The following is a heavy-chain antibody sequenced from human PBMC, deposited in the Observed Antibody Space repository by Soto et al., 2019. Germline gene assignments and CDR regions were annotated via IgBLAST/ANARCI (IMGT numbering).Heavy chain of an antibody. V-gene: IGHV1-18*01. CDR2: ISTYNGNT. CDR1: GYTFTSYG. Sequence: QVQLVQSGAEVKKPGASVKVSCKASGYTFTSYGISWVRQAPGHGLEWMGWISTYNGNTNYEQKLQARVTMTTDTSTSTAYRELRCLGSDDTAVYYCARSNAGDYFDYWGQGPLVTVSS. D-gene: IGHD4-17*01. J-gene: IGHJ4*02. CDR3: ARSNAGDYFDY.